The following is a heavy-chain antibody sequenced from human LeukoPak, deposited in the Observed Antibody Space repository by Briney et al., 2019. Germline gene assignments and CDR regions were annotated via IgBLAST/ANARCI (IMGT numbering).Heavy chain of an antibody. J-gene: IGHJ4*02. V-gene: IGHV4-59*08. D-gene: IGHD3-10*01. CDR3: ATRGY. CDR2: IYNSGSN. Sequence: SETLSLTCTVSGGSISSDYWQWIRQPPGKGLEWVGYIYNSGSNKYNSSLKSRVTISIDTSKNQFSLKLTSVTAADTAVYYCATRGYWGQGTLVTVSS. CDR1: GGSISSDY.